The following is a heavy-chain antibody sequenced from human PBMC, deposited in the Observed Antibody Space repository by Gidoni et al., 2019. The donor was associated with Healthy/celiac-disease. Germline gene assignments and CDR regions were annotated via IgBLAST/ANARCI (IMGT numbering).Heavy chain of an antibody. J-gene: IGHJ1*01. CDR1: GFTFSSYS. Sequence: EVQLVESGGGLVQPGGSLRLSCAASGFTFSSYSMNWVRQAPGKGLEWVSYISSSSSTIYYADSVKGRFTISRDNAKNSLYLQMNSLRAEDTAVYYCAREEPRTTGTVGEHWGQGTLVTVSS. CDR2: ISSSSSTI. D-gene: IGHD1-1*01. V-gene: IGHV3-48*01. CDR3: AREEPRTTGTVGEH.